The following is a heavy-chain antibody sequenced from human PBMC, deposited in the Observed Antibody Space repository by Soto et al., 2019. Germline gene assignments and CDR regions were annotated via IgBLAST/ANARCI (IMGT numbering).Heavy chain of an antibody. CDR1: RYTFTSYG. D-gene: IGHD5-18*01. J-gene: IGHJ4*02. CDR2: ISAYNGNT. CDR3: ARMWIQLWKPHDY. V-gene: IGHV1-18*04. Sequence: AASVKVTFTASRYTFTSYGISWVRQAPGQGLEWMGWISAYNGNTNYAQKLQGRVTMTTDTSTSTAYMELRSLRSDDTAVYYCARMWIQLWKPHDYWGQGTLVTVSS.